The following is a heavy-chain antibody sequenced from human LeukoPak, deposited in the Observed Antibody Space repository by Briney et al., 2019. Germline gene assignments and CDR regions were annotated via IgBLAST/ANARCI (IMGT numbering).Heavy chain of an antibody. D-gene: IGHD2-2*01. CDR1: GFTFSSYS. CDR2: ISSDSNYI. V-gene: IGHV3-21*01. Sequence: PGGSLRLSCAASGFTFSSYSMNWVRQAPGKGLEWVSSISSDSNYIFYADSVQGRFTISRDNAENSLFPQMNSLRAEDTAVYYCASRYCTSTNCYAFDIWGQGTVVTVSS. CDR3: ASRYCTSTNCYAFDI. J-gene: IGHJ3*02.